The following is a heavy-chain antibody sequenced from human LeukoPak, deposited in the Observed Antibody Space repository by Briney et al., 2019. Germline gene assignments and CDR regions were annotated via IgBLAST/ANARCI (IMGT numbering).Heavy chain of an antibody. J-gene: IGHJ6*02. Sequence: PSETLSLTCAVYGGSFSGYYWSWIRQPPGKGLEWIGEINHSGSTNYNPSLKSRVTISVDTSKNQFSLKLSSVTAADTAVYYCARYCSGGSCYFHYYYGMDVWGQGTTVTVSS. CDR1: GGSFSGYY. CDR2: INHSGST. CDR3: ARYCSGGSCYFHYYYGMDV. D-gene: IGHD2-15*01. V-gene: IGHV4-34*01.